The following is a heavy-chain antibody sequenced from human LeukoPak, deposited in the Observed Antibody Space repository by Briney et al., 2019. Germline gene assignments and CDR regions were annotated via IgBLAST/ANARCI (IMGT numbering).Heavy chain of an antibody. D-gene: IGHD2-2*01. CDR3: ARDLEYCSTTSCFT. J-gene: IGHJ5*02. Sequence: PSETLSLTCTVSGGSISSYYWSWIRQPPGKGLEWIGYIYYSGSTNYNPSLKSRLTLSLDASKNQFSLRLTSVTVADTAVYYCARDLEYCSTTSCFTWGQGTLVTVSS. V-gene: IGHV4-59*12. CDR2: IYYSGST. CDR1: GGSISSYY.